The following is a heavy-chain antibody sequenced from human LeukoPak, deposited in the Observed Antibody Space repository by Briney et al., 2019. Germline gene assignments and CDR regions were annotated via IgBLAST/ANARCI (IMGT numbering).Heavy chain of an antibody. V-gene: IGHV1-2*02. Sequence: ASVTVSCKASGYTFTGYYMHWVRQAPGQGLEWMGWINPNSGGTNYEQKFQGRVTMTRRHANSTAYLELRKLSSDDNAVEYCAGDGEIGVAANWGQGTRVSVSS. CDR2: INPNSGGT. D-gene: IGHD3-3*01. CDR1: GYTFTGYY. CDR3: AGDGEIGVAAN. J-gene: IGHJ4*02.